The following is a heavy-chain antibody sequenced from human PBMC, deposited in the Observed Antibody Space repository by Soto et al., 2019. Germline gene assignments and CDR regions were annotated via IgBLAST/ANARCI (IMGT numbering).Heavy chain of an antibody. CDR3: VKAVYLLDFDY. V-gene: IGHV3-23*01. Sequence: GGSLRLSCAASGFAFSSYAMTWVRQAPGKGLEWVSTISGTGGNTYYADSVKGRFTISRDNSKNTVYLQMNSLRAEDTAVYYCVKAVYLLDFDYWGQGTLVTVSS. D-gene: IGHD1-20*01. J-gene: IGHJ4*02. CDR2: ISGTGGNT. CDR1: GFAFSSYA.